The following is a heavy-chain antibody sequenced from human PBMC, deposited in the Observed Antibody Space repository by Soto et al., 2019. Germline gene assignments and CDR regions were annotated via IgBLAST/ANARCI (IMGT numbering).Heavy chain of an antibody. J-gene: IGHJ4*02. D-gene: IGHD1-26*01. Sequence: QVQLVQSGAEVKKPGASVKVSCKASGYTFTSYGISWVRQAPGQGLEWMGWISAYNGNTNYAQKLQGRVTMTTDTTTSKAYMERRSLRSDDTAVYYCARDRGSYYAKYFDYWGQGTLVTVSS. CDR3: ARDRGSYYAKYFDY. CDR2: ISAYNGNT. CDR1: GYTFTSYG. V-gene: IGHV1-18*01.